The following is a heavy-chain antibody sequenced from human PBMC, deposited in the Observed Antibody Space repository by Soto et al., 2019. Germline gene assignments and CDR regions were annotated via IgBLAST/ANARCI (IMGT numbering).Heavy chain of an antibody. J-gene: IGHJ5*02. Sequence: QVQLVQSGAEVKKPGASVKVSCKASGYTFTGYYMHWVRQAPGQGLEWMGWINPNSGGTNYAQKFQGWVTMTRDTSISTAYMELSRLRSDDTAVYYCARGVRSGWHGNNWFDPWGQGTLVTVSS. D-gene: IGHD6-19*01. CDR2: INPNSGGT. V-gene: IGHV1-2*04. CDR3: ARGVRSGWHGNNWFDP. CDR1: GYTFTGYY.